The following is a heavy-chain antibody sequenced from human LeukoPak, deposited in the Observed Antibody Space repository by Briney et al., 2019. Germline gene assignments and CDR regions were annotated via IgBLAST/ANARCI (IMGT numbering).Heavy chain of an antibody. D-gene: IGHD3-16*01. V-gene: IGHV4-39*07. Sequence: SETLSLTCTVSGDSIFTSQYYWGWIRQSPGKGLEWIGRIYYSGNTFYNPSLESRVSISIDTSKNQFYLKLSSVTAADTAVYYCARGGLLYAFDIWGQGTMVTVSS. CDR3: ARGGLLYAFDI. CDR2: IYYSGNT. J-gene: IGHJ3*02. CDR1: GDSIFTSQYY.